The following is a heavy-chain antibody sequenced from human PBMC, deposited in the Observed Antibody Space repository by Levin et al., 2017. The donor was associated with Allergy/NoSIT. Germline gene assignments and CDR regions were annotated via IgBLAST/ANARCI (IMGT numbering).Heavy chain of an antibody. J-gene: IGHJ6*02. CDR1: GGSFSGYY. CDR3: ASGGRDGYNSLYYGMDG. D-gene: IGHD5-24*01. CDR2: INHSGST. Sequence: PSETLSLTCAVYGGSFSGYYWSWIRQPPGKGLEWIGEINHSGSTNYNPSLKSRVTISVDTSKNQFSLKLSSVTAADTAVYYCASGGRDGYNSLYYGMDGWGQGTTVTVSS. V-gene: IGHV4-34*01.